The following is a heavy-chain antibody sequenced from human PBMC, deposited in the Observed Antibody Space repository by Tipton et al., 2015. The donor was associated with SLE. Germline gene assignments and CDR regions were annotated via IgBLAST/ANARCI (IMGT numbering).Heavy chain of an antibody. CDR3: ARGFFHDYWSADQGRKSFYFTN. CDR1: GGSFSGYY. CDR2: VNHSGGT. J-gene: IGHJ4*02. V-gene: IGHV4-34*01. Sequence: TLSLTCALYGGSFSGYYWSWIRQPPGKGLEWIGEVNHSGGTNYNSSLKSRVTIFVDTSKNQFSLKLSSVTAADTAVYYCARGFFHDYWSADQGRKSFYFTNWGQGALVTVSS. D-gene: IGHD3-3*01.